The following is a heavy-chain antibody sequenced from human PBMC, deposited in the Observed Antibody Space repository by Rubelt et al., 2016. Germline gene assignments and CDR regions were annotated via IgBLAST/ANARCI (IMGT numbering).Heavy chain of an antibody. Sequence: QVQLQQWGAGLLKPSETLSLTCAVYGGSFSGYYWSWIRQSPGKGLEWIGEINHSGSTNYNPSLKSGVTISVDTSKNQFSLKLSSVTAADTAVYYCARGGSSGYYYDVNWFDPWGQGTLVTVSS. CDR3: ARGGSSGYYYDVNWFDP. V-gene: IGHV4-34*01. J-gene: IGHJ5*02. D-gene: IGHD3-22*01. CDR1: GGSFSGYY. CDR2: INHSGST.